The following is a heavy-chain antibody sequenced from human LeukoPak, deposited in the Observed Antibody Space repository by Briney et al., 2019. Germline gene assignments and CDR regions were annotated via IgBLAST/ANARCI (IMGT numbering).Heavy chain of an antibody. Sequence: GGSLRLSCAASGFSLSTYWMTWVRQAPGKGLEWVANIKTDGSQKYYVDSVKGRFTISRDNSKNTLYLQMNSLRAEDTAVYYCARGYDYGDYWGQGTLLTVSS. J-gene: IGHJ4*02. CDR2: IKTDGSQK. CDR3: ARGYDYGDY. V-gene: IGHV3-7*03. CDR1: GFSLSTYW. D-gene: IGHD6-13*01.